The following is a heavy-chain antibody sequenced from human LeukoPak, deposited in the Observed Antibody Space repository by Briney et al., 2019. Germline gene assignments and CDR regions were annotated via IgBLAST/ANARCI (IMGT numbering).Heavy chain of an antibody. CDR3: ARDRAPDSSGWTY. J-gene: IGHJ4*02. CDR2: IKRDGSEK. D-gene: IGHD6-19*01. Sequence: GGSLRLSCAGSGFTFSSYWMSWVRQAPGKGLEWVANIKRDGSEKYYVDSVKSRFTISRDNAKNSLYLQMNSLRAEDTAVYYCARDRAPDSSGWTYWGQGTLVTVSS. V-gene: IGHV3-7*01. CDR1: GFTFSSYW.